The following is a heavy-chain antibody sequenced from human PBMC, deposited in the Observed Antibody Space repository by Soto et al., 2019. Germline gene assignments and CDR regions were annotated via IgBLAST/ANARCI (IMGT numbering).Heavy chain of an antibody. J-gene: IGHJ4*02. CDR1: GGSISSSSYY. Sequence: QLQLQESGPGLVKPSETLSLTCTVSGGSISSSSYYWGWIRQPPGKGLEWIGSIYYSGSTYYNPSLKSRVTISVDTSKNQFSLKLSSVTAADTAVYYCARSLRVGVNDYWGQGTLVTVSS. D-gene: IGHD4-17*01. CDR3: ARSLRVGVNDY. CDR2: IYYSGST. V-gene: IGHV4-39*01.